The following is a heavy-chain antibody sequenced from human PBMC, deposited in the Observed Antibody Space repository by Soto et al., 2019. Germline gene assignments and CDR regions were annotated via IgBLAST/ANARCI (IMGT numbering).Heavy chain of an antibody. V-gene: IGHV1-69*01. CDR1: GGTFSSYA. CDR3: ARRVVGDGYNYDAFDL. J-gene: IGHJ3*01. CDR2: IIPIFGTA. D-gene: IGHD5-12*01. Sequence: QVQLVQSGAEVKKPGSSVKVSCKASGGTFSSYAISWVRQAPGQGLEWMGGIIPIFGTANYAQKFQGRVTIPGDESRSTAYRGLSSLRSEDTAVYYGARRVVGDGYNYDAFDLGGKGTMVTVSS.